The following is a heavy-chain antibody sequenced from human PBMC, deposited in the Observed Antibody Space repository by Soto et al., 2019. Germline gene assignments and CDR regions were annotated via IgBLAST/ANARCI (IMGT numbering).Heavy chain of an antibody. J-gene: IGHJ6*02. CDR3: ARGFYYYGMDV. Sequence: EVQLLESGGGLVQPGGSLRLACAASGFTFTNYAMSWARQAPGKGLEWVSAISGSGSNTCYADFVKGRFTISRDTSKNTLYLQMNSLRVEDTAVYYCARGFYYYGMDVWGQGTTVTVSS. CDR1: GFTFTNYA. CDR2: ISGSGSNT. V-gene: IGHV3-23*01.